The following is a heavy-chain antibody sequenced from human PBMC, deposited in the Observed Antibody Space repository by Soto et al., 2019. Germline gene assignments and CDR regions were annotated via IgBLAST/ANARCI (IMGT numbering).Heavy chain of an antibody. Sequence: GRSLGLSCAASGFTFNNYALTWVRQAPGKGLEWVSVISGNGHTTHYADSVKGRFTISRDNSKNTLYLQMNSLRAEDTAVYYCATHMVPDWNPRYHYGMDVWSQGSTVIVS. V-gene: IGHV3-23*01. D-gene: IGHD1-1*01. J-gene: IGHJ6*02. CDR1: GFTFNNYA. CDR3: ATHMVPDWNPRYHYGMDV. CDR2: ISGNGHTT.